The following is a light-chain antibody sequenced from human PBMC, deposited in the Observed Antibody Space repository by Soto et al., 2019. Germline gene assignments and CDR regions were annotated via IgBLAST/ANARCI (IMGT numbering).Light chain of an antibody. CDR1: QSVSSN. CDR2: GAS. V-gene: IGKV3-15*01. CDR3: QQYNNWPLT. Sequence: EIVLTQSPATLSVSPGERATLSCRASQSVSSNLAWYQQKPGQAPRLLIYGASTRATGIPDRFTGSDSGTEFTLTISSLQSEDFAIYYCQQYNNWPLTFGGGTKVEIK. J-gene: IGKJ4*01.